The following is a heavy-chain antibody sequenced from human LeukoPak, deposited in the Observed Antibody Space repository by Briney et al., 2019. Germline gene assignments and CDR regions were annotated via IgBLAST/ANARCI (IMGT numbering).Heavy chain of an antibody. CDR2: IYYSGGT. V-gene: IGHV4-59*01. CDR1: GGSISTYH. Sequence: SETLSLTCSVSGGSISTYHWSWIRQPPGKGLEWIGYIYYSGGTNYNPSLKSRVIISADTSENQLSLMLHSVTAADTAVYYCARELGSGFDIWGQGTVVTVSS. J-gene: IGHJ3*02. CDR3: ARELGSGFDI. D-gene: IGHD6-19*01.